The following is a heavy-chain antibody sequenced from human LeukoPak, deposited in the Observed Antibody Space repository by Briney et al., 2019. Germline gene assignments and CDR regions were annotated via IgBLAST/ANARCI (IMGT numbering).Heavy chain of an antibody. Sequence: GGSLRLSCAASGFTFSDYFMTWIRQAPGKGLEWVSYSSSSSNTIYYADSAKGRFTISRDNAKDSLYLQMNSLRAEDTAVYYCAELGITMIGGVWGKGTTVTISS. D-gene: IGHD3-10*02. CDR2: SSSSSNTI. J-gene: IGHJ6*04. CDR3: AELGITMIGGV. V-gene: IGHV3-11*04. CDR1: GFTFSDYF.